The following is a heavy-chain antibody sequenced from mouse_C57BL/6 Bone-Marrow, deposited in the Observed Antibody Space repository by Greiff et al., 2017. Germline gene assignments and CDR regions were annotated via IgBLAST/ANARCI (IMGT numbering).Heavy chain of an antibody. CDR3: ARPLITTVVPYAMDY. J-gene: IGHJ4*01. Sequence: QVQLQQSGPGLVAPSQSLSITCTVSGFSLTSYAISWVRQPPGKGLEWLGVIWPGGGTNYNSALKSRLSLSKDNSKSQVFLKMNSLQTDDTARYYCARPLITTVVPYAMDYWGQGTSVTVSS. CDR1: GFSLTSYA. CDR2: IWPGGGT. D-gene: IGHD1-1*01. V-gene: IGHV2-9-1*01.